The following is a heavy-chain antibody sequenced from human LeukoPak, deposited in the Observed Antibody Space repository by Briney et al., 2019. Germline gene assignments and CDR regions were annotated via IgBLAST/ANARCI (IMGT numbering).Heavy chain of an antibody. D-gene: IGHD3-16*01. J-gene: IGHJ4*02. V-gene: IGHV1-3*01. CDR1: GYTFTSYA. CDR2: INAGNGNT. CDR3: ARVRLGNYFDY. Sequence: ASVKVSCKASGYTFTSYAMHWVRQAPGQRLEWMGRINAGNGNTKYSQKFQGRVTITRDTSASTAYMELSSLRSEDTAVYYCARVRLGNYFDYWGQGTLVTVSS.